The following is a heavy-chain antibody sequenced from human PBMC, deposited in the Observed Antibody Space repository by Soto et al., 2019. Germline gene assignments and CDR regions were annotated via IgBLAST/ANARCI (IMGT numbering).Heavy chain of an antibody. J-gene: IGHJ6*02. V-gene: IGHV5-10-1*01. CDR3: ATRYCSSTSCYSYYYGMDV. Sequence: PGESLKISCKGSGYSFTSYWISWVRQMPGKGLEWMGRIDPSDSYTNYSPSFQGHATISADKSISTAYLQWSSLKASDTAMYYCATRYCSSTSCYSYYYGMDVWGQGTTVTVSS. CDR1: GYSFTSYW. D-gene: IGHD2-2*01. CDR2: IDPSDSYT.